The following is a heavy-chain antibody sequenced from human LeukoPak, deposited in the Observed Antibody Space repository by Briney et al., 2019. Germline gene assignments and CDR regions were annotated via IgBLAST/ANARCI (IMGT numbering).Heavy chain of an antibody. CDR3: AREGGPYRPLDY. Sequence: SETLSLTCTVSGGSISSYYWSWIRQPPGKGLEWIGYISYSGSTDYNPSLKSRVTISVDTSKNQLSLKLNSVTAADTAVYYCAREGGPYRPLDYSGQGTLVTVAS. V-gene: IGHV4-59*01. CDR1: GGSISSYY. J-gene: IGHJ4*02. CDR2: ISYSGST.